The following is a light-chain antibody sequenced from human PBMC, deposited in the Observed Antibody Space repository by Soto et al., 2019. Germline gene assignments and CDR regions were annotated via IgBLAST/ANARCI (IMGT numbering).Light chain of an antibody. CDR1: QSVGSS. V-gene: IGKV3-11*01. CDR3: QQSSNGAT. CDR2: RAS. J-gene: IGKJ3*01. Sequence: EIVLTQSPATLSLSPGERATLSCRASQSVGSSLAWYHPEPGQAPRLLIFRASARPTAIPDRFSGSGFGTDFTLTISSLEPEDFAVYYCQQSSNGATFGPGTKVDVK.